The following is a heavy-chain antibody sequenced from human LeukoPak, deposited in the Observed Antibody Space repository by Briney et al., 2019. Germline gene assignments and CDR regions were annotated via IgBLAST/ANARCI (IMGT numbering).Heavy chain of an antibody. CDR2: SSSSGSTI. CDR1: GFTLSDYY. Sequence: KPGGSLRLSRAASGFTLSDYYMSWIRQAPGKGLEWVSYSSSSGSTIYYADSVKGRFAISRDNAKNSLYLQMNSLRAEDTAVYYCARRRDFIDYWGQGTLVTVSS. J-gene: IGHJ4*02. CDR3: ARRRDFIDY. D-gene: IGHD3/OR15-3a*01. V-gene: IGHV3-11*01.